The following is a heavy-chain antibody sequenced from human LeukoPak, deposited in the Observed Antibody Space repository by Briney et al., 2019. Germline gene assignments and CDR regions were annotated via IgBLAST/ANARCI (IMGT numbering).Heavy chain of an antibody. CDR1: GGTFRTHV. CDR3: ARIGDAGATGY. J-gene: IGHJ4*02. D-gene: IGHD1-26*01. Sequence: ASVKVSCKASGGTFRTHVISWVRQAPGQGLQWMGAIIPIFDTADYAQNFQGRVTMTTDTSTSTAYMELRSLRSDDTAVYYCARIGDAGATGYWGQGTLVTVSS. V-gene: IGHV1-69*05. CDR2: IIPIFDTA.